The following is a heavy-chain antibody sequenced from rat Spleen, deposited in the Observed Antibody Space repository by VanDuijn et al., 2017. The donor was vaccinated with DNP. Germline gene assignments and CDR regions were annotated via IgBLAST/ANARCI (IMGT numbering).Heavy chain of an antibody. V-gene: IGHV5S13*01. D-gene: IGHD2-1*01. Sequence: EVQLVESGGGLVQPGRSLTLSCAVSGFTFSNHGMAWVRQAPTKGLEWVASISTGGGITYYRDSVKGRFTISRDDAKNTLYLQVDSLRSEDTATYYCATHLHTYLGSYFDYWGQGVMVTVSS. CDR3: ATHLHTYLGSYFDY. CDR2: ISTGGGIT. CDR1: GFTFSNHG. J-gene: IGHJ2*01.